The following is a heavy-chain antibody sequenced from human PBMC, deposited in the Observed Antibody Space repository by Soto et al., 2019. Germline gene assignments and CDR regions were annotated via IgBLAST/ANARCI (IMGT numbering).Heavy chain of an antibody. Sequence: ASVKVSCKASGYTFTSYGISWVRQAPGQGLEWMGWISAYNGNTNYAQKLQGRVTMTTDTSTSTAYMELRSLRSDDTAVYYCARGDPPWGDPSEENAFDIWGQGTMVTVSS. D-gene: IGHD3-16*01. V-gene: IGHV1-18*01. CDR3: ARGDPPWGDPSEENAFDI. J-gene: IGHJ3*02. CDR1: GYTFTSYG. CDR2: ISAYNGNT.